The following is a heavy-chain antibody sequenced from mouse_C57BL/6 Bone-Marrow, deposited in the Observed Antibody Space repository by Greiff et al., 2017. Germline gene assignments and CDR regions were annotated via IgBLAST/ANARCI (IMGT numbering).Heavy chain of an antibody. CDR1: GFSLTSYG. D-gene: IGHD2-4*01. V-gene: IGHV2-9*01. Sequence: QVQLKESGPGLVAPSQSLSITCTVSGFSLTSYGVDWVRQPPGKGLEWLGVIWGGGSTHSNSALMSTLSLCKDNSNSQVFLKMNSLQTDDTAMYYCAKRGEGLRQGDWYFDVWGTGTTVTVSS. J-gene: IGHJ1*03. CDR3: AKRGEGLRQGDWYFDV. CDR2: IWGGGST.